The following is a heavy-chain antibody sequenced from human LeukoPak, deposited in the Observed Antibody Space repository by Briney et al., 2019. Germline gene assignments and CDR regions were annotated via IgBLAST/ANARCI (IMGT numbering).Heavy chain of an antibody. V-gene: IGHV4-34*01. CDR1: GGSFSGYY. Sequence: SETLSLTCAVYGGSFSGYYWSWIRQPPGKGLEWIGEINHSGSTNYNPSLKSRVTISVDTSKNQFSLKLSSVTAADTAVYYCARVSRETITIFGVVKSNYYYGMDVWGQGTTVTVSS. CDR3: ARVSRETITIFGVVKSNYYYGMDV. CDR2: INHSGST. D-gene: IGHD3-3*01. J-gene: IGHJ6*02.